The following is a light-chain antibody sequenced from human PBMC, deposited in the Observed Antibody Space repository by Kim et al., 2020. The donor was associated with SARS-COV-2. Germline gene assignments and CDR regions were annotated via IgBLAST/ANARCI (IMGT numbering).Light chain of an antibody. CDR3: QQGYSSPL. CDR1: QSVSRY. CDR2: AAS. V-gene: IGKV1-39*01. Sequence: DIQMTQSPSSLSATVGDRVTITCRASQSVSRYLNWYQQKPGKAPKLLIYAASSLQSGVPSRFSGSGSGTDFTLTISSLQPEDFATYYCQQGYSSPLFGGGTKVDIK. J-gene: IGKJ4*01.